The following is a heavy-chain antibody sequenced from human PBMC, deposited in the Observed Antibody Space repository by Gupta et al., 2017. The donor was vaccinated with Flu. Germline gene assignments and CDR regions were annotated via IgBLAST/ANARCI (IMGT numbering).Heavy chain of an antibody. CDR1: GFTFSNYN. J-gene: IGHJ4*02. CDR3: ARGTDYDYGDYAAY. D-gene: IGHD4-17*01. CDR2: ISSSSSYI. V-gene: IGHV3-21*01. Sequence: EVHLVESGGGLVKPGGSLRLSCAASGFTFSNYNMNWVRQAPGKGLEWVSSISSSSSYIYYADSVKGRFTISRDNAKNSLYLQMNSLRAEDTAVYYCARGTDYDYGDYAAYWGQGTLVTVSS.